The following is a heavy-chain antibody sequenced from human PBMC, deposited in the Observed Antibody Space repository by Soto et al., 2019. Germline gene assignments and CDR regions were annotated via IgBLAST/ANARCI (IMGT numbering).Heavy chain of an antibody. J-gene: IGHJ4*02. CDR1: GGTFRSYA. V-gene: IGHV1-69*12. Sequence: QVQLVQSRAEVKKPGSSVTVSCKASGGTFRSYAIGWVRKAPGQGLEWMGGIIPIFGTLNNAQKFQGRVSITADESTGTAYLELSSLRSDDTAVYYCAGGMRYDTLRGWGQGTLVTVSS. CDR3: AGGMRYDTLRG. D-gene: IGHD1-20*01. CDR2: IIPIFGTL.